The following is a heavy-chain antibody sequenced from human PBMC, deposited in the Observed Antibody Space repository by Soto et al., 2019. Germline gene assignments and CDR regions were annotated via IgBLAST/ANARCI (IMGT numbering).Heavy chain of an antibody. V-gene: IGHV3-11*05. D-gene: IGHD3-22*01. CDR2: ISSSSSYT. J-gene: IGHJ4*02. Sequence: PGGSLRLSCAASGFTFSDYYMSWIRQAPGKGLEWVSYISSSSSYTNYADSVKGRFTISRDNAKNSLYLQMNSLRAEDTAVYYCARVIYDSSGYNPDYWGQGTLVTGSS. CDR1: GFTFSDYY. CDR3: ARVIYDSSGYNPDY.